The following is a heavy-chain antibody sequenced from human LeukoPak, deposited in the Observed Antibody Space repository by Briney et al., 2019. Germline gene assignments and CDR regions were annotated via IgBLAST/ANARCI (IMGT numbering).Heavy chain of an antibody. CDR1: GFTFNAFA. J-gene: IGHJ5*02. V-gene: IGHV3-33*01. CDR2: IWFDGSNH. CDR3: TRDDDTSSHFGRLS. Sequence: GRSLRLSCAASGFTFNAFAMHWLRQAPGKGLEWVAVIWFDGSNHYYADSVKGRFTVSRDNSKNTVYLQMNSLRDEDTAVYYCTRDDDTSSHFGRLSWGQGTLVTVSS. D-gene: IGHD3/OR15-3a*01.